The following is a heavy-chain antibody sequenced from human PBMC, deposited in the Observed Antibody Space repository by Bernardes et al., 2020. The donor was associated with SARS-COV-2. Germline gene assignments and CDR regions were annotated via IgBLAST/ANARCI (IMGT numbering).Heavy chain of an antibody. J-gene: IGHJ4*02. D-gene: IGHD2-21*01. V-gene: IGHV3-74*01. CDR2: INEDGSII. CDR1: GFSVSAYW. CDR3: AIDFGGESDY. Sequence: GGSLRLSCAASGFSVSAYWMHWVRQAPGEGLVWVSRINEDGSIINYAESVKGRFTISRDIAGNMVYLQMSSLRAEDTAVYYCAIDFGGESDYWGQGTLVTVSS.